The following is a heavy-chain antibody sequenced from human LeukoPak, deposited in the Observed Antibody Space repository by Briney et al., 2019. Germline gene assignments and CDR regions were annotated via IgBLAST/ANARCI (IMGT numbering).Heavy chain of an antibody. J-gene: IGHJ2*01. V-gene: IGHV4-59*01. CDR3: ARDEDLGYFDL. CDR2: IYYSGST. CDR1: GGSISSYY. Sequence: SETLSLTCTVSGGSISSYYWSWLRQPPGKGLEWIGYIYYSGSTNYNPSLKSRVTISVDTSKNQFSLKLSSVTAADTAVYYCARDEDLGYFDLWGRGTLVTVSS.